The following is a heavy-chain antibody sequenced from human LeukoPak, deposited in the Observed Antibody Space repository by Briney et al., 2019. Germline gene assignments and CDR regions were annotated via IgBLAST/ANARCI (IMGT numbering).Heavy chain of an antibody. CDR2: INPNSGGT. D-gene: IGHD6-25*01. Sequence: VASVKVSCKASGYTFTGYYMHWVRQAPGQGLEWMGWINPNSGGTNYAQKFQGRVTMTRDTSISTAYMELSRLRSDDTAVYYCAREASARASRRGWFDPWGQGTLVTVSS. CDR3: AREASARASRRGWFDP. CDR1: GYTFTGYY. J-gene: IGHJ5*02. V-gene: IGHV1-2*02.